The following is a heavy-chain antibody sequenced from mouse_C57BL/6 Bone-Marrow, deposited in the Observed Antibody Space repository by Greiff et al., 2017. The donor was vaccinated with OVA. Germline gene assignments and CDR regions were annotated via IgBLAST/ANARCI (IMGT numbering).Heavy chain of an antibody. CDR1: GYTFTSYW. CDR2: IHPNSGST. D-gene: IGHD1-1*01. CDR3: AKLITTVVATGYFDV. J-gene: IGHJ1*03. V-gene: IGHV1-64*01. Sequence: QVHVKQPGAELVKPGASVKLSCKASGYTFTSYWMHWVKQRPGQGLEWIGMIHPNSGSTNYNEKFKSKATLTVDKSSSTAYMQLSSLTSEDSAVYYCAKLITTVVATGYFDVWGTGTTVTVSS.